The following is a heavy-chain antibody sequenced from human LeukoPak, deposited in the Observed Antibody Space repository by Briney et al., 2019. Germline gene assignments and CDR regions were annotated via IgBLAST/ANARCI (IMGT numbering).Heavy chain of an antibody. Sequence: SETLSLTCAVYGGSFSGYYWSWIRQPPGKGLEWIGEINHSGSTNYNPSLKSRVTISVDTSKNQFSPKLSSVTAVDTAVYYCARGSPAAISDYWGQGTLVTVSS. V-gene: IGHV4-34*01. CDR1: GGSFSGYY. J-gene: IGHJ4*02. CDR3: ARGSPAAISDY. D-gene: IGHD2-2*01. CDR2: INHSGST.